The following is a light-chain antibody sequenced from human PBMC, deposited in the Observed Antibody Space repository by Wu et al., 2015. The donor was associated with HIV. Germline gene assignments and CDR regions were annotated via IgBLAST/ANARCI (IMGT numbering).Light chain of an antibody. V-gene: IGKV3-20*01. Sequence: EIVLTQSPGTLSLSPGERATLSCRASQSXSSSYLAWYQQKPGQAPRLLIYGASSRATGIPDRFSGSGSGTDFTLTISRLEPEDFAVYYCQQYGSSPPRLTFGGGTKVEIK. CDR3: QQYGSSPPRLT. CDR2: GAS. J-gene: IGKJ4*01. CDR1: QSXSSSY.